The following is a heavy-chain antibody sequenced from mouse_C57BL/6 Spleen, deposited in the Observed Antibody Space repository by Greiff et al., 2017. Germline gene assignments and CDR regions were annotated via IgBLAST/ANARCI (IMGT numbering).Heavy chain of an antibody. D-gene: IGHD4-1*01. Sequence: QVQLQQSGPGLVAPSQSLSITCTVSGFSLTSYGVDWVRQSPGKGLEWLGVIWGVGSTNYNSALKSRLSICKDNAKGQVFLTMNSLQTDDTAMYYCATLSGTWAYWGQGTLVTVSA. V-gene: IGHV2-6*01. CDR3: ATLSGTWAY. CDR2: IWGVGST. J-gene: IGHJ3*01. CDR1: GFSLTSYG.